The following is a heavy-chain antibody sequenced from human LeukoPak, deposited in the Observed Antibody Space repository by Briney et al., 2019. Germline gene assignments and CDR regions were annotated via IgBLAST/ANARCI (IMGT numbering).Heavy chain of an antibody. CDR1: GFTFSDYY. D-gene: IGHD3-10*01. V-gene: IGHV3-11*01. J-gene: IGHJ5*02. Sequence: PGGSLRLSCAASGFTFSDYYTSWIRQAPGKGLEWVSYISSSGSTIYYADSVKGRFTISRDNAKNSLYLQMNSLRAEDTAVYYCARIGGSGSYYDDWFDPWGQGTLVTVSS. CDR3: ARIGGSGSYYDDWFDP. CDR2: ISSSGSTI.